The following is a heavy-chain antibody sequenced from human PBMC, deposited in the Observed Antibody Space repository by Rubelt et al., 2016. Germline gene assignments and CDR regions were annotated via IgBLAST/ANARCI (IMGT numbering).Heavy chain of an antibody. CDR1: GGSISSSSYY. J-gene: IGHJ4*02. CDR2: IYYSGST. D-gene: IGHD2-15*01. Sequence: QLQLQESGPGLVKPSETLSLTCTVSGGSISSSSYYWGWIRQPPGKGLEWIGSIYYSGSTYDNPSLKSRVTISVDTSKNQFSLKLSSGTAADTAVYYCTSVVVHRFDYWGQGTLVTVSS. V-gene: IGHV4-39*01. CDR3: TSVVVHRFDY.